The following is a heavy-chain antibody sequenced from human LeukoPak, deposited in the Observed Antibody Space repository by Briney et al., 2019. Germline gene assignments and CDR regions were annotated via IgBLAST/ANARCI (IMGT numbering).Heavy chain of an antibody. CDR3: ARPCCSSTSCYSFPY. V-gene: IGHV5-51*03. CDR2: IYPGASDT. J-gene: IGHJ4*02. CDR1: GYIFTSYW. D-gene: IGHD2-2*01. Sequence: KPGESLKIACTGSGYIFTSYWIGWVRQMPGKGLECMGIIYPGASDTRYSPSFQGQVTISADNSISTAYLQWSSLKASDTAMYYCARPCCSSTSCYSFPYWGQGTLVTVSS.